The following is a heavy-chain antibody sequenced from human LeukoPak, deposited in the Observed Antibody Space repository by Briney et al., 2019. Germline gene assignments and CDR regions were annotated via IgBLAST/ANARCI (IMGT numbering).Heavy chain of an antibody. CDR2: ISSSSESI. J-gene: IGHJ3*02. V-gene: IGHV3-48*01. CDR1: GFTFSRYS. D-gene: IGHD3-22*01. Sequence: GGSLRLSCAASGFTFSRYSMNWVRQAPGKGLEWVSYISSSSESIYYADSVKGRFTISRDNAKNSLYLQMNSLRAEDTAVYYCARDGSGFDGFDIWGQGTMVTVSP. CDR3: ARDGSGFDGFDI.